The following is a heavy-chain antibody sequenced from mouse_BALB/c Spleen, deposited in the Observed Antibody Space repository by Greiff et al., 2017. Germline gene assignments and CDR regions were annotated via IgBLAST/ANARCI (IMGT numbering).Heavy chain of an antibody. J-gene: IGHJ3*01. D-gene: IGHD1-1*01. CDR1: GYSITSGYY. V-gene: IGHV3-6*02. Sequence: EVKLMESGPGLVKPSQSLSLTCSVTGYSITSGYYWNWIRQFPGNQLEWMGYISYDGSNNYNPSLKNRISITRDTTKNQFFLKLNSVTTEDTATYYCARDGGSTFAYWGQGTLVTVSA. CDR3: ARDGGSTFAY. CDR2: ISYDGSN.